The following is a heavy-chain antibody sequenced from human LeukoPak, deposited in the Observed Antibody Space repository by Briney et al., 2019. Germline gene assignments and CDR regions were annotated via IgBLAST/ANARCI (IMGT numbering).Heavy chain of an antibody. CDR2: ISSNGGST. Sequence: GGSLRLSCAASGFTFSSYAMHWVRQAPGKGLEYVSAISSNGGSTYYANSVKGRFTISRDNSKNTLYLQMGSLRAEDMAVYYCARDPQYCSSTSCYPMDVWGKGTTVTVSS. V-gene: IGHV3-64*01. CDR3: ARDPQYCSSTSCYPMDV. CDR1: GFTFSSYA. J-gene: IGHJ6*04. D-gene: IGHD2-2*01.